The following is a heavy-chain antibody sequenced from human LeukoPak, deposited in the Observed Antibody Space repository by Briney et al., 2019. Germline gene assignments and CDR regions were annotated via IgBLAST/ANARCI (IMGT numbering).Heavy chain of an antibody. D-gene: IGHD3-16*01. CDR1: GFTFSSYS. Sequence: PGGSLRLSCAASGFTFSSYSMNWVRQAPGKGLEWVSSISSSSSYIYYADSVKGRFTISRDNAKNSMYLQMNSLRAEDTAVYYCARGSDYVALSAFDIWGQGTMVTVSS. CDR2: ISSSSSYI. V-gene: IGHV3-21*01. CDR3: ARGSDYVALSAFDI. J-gene: IGHJ3*02.